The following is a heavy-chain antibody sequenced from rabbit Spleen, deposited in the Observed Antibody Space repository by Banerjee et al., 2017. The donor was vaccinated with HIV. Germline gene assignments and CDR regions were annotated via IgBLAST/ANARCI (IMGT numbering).Heavy chain of an antibody. V-gene: IGHV1S45*01. D-gene: IGHD6-1*01. CDR1: GFSLNTNYV. Sequence: QEQLEESGGALVKPEGSLTLTCTASGFSLNTNYVMRWVRQAPGKGLEWIASIYPNNGVTYYANWAKGRFTISKTSSTTVTLQMTSLTAADTATYFCASDIYGHGGFSLWGQGTLVTVS. CDR3: ASDIYGHGGFSL. CDR2: IYPNNGVT. J-gene: IGHJ3*01.